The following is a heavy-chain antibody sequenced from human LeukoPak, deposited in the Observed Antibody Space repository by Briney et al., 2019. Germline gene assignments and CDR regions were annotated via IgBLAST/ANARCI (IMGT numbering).Heavy chain of an antibody. Sequence: SETLSLTCAVYGGSFSGYYWSWIRQPPGKGLEWIGEINHSGSTNYNPSLKSRVTISVDRSKNQFSLKLSSVTAADTAVYYCARYYDFPPDYWGQGTLVTVSS. J-gene: IGHJ4*02. D-gene: IGHD3-3*01. CDR2: INHSGST. CDR3: ARYYDFPPDY. CDR1: GGSFSGYY. V-gene: IGHV4-34*01.